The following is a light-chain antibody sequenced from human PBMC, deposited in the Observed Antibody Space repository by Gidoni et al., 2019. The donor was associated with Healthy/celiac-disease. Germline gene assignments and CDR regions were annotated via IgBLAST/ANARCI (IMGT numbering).Light chain of an antibody. J-gene: IGKJ1*01. V-gene: IGKV3-20*01. CDR2: GAS. Sequence: DIVLPQSPGSLSLSPGERATLTCRSIQSVSSSYLAWYQQKPGQAPRLLGYGASSRATGIPDRFSGGGSGTNFTLTIGRLEPEDFAVYYCRQYGSSPPGWTFGQGTKVEIK. CDR1: QSVSSSY. CDR3: RQYGSSPPGWT.